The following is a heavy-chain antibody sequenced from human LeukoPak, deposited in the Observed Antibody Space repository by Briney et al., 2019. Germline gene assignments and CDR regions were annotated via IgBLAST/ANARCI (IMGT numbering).Heavy chain of an antibody. J-gene: IGHJ4*02. CDR3: AKDVESYSGYCDY. V-gene: IGHV3-23*01. D-gene: IGHD5-12*01. CDR2: ISGSGGST. CDR1: GFTFSSYA. Sequence: PGGSLRLSCAASGFTFSSYAMSWARQAPGKGLEWVSAISGSGGSTYYEDSVKGRFTISRDNSKNTLYLQMNSLRAEDTAVYYCAKDVESYSGYCDYWGQGTLVTVSS.